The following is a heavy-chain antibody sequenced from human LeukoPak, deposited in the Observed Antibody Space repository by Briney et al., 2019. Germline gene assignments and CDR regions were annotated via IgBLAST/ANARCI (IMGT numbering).Heavy chain of an antibody. D-gene: IGHD3-10*01. CDR1: GGSISSYY. CDR2: VYYTGST. J-gene: IGHJ4*02. Sequence: SETLSLTCTVSGGSISSYYWSWVRQPPGKGLEWIGFVYYTGSTNYSPSLKSRVTISVDTSKNQFSLKLSSVTAADTAVYYCARVNGMVRGVIPFDYWGQGTLVTVSS. V-gene: IGHV4-59*01. CDR3: ARVNGMVRGVIPFDY.